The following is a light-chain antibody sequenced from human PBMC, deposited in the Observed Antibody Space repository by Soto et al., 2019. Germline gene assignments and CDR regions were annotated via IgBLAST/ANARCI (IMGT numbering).Light chain of an antibody. V-gene: IGKV4-1*01. CDR1: QIVLYSSNNKNY. CDR2: WAS. J-gene: IGKJ1*01. CDR3: QQYYTTPWT. Sequence: DLFRTHSPDSLSVSLGERATINCKYIQIVLYSSNNKNYLAWYQQKPGQPPKALIYWASTRESGVPDRFSGSGSGTDFTLTISSLQAEDVAVYYCQQYYTTPWTFGQGTKVDIK.